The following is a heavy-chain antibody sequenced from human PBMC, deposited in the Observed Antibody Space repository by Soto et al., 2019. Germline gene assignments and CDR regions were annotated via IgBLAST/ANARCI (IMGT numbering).Heavy chain of an antibody. J-gene: IGHJ5*02. CDR2: VSVGGDKT. V-gene: IGHV3-23*01. CDR3: AKDAQDDKVWGRA. Sequence: GGSLILSCAASGFTFSSYGMHWVRQAPGKGLEWVSSVSVGGDKTYYADSVRGRVTISRDNSQNTVYLQMDSLRAEDTAVYYCAKDAQDDKVWGRAWGQGTLVTGSS. D-gene: IGHD3-16*01. CDR1: GFTFSSYG.